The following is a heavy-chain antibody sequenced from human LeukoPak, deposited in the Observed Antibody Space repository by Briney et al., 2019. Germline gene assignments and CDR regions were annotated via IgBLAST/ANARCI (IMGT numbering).Heavy chain of an antibody. J-gene: IGHJ6*02. Sequence: GGSLRLSCAASGFTFSSYGMHWVRRAPGKGLEWVAVISYDGGNQYYADSVKGRFTISRDNSKNTLYLQMNSLRGEDTAVYYCAKYVRAYYYYHYGLDVWGQGTTVTVSS. D-gene: IGHD3-10*02. CDR3: AKYVRAYYYYHYGLDV. V-gene: IGHV3-30*18. CDR1: GFTFSSYG. CDR2: ISYDGGNQ.